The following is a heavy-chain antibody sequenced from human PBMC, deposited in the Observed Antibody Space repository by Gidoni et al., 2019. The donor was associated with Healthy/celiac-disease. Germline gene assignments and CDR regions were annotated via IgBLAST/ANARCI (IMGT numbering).Heavy chain of an antibody. J-gene: IGHJ5*02. V-gene: IGHV3-53*01. D-gene: IGHD2-21*02. Sequence: EVQLVESGGGLIQPGGSLRLSCAASGFTVSSNYISWVRQAPGKGLEWVSIIYSGGSTYYADSVKGRFTISRDNSKNTLYLQMNSLRAEDTAVYYCARGAYCGGDCYSGVGNWFDPWGQGTLVTVSS. CDR3: ARGAYCGGDCYSGVGNWFDP. CDR2: IYSGGST. CDR1: GFTVSSNY.